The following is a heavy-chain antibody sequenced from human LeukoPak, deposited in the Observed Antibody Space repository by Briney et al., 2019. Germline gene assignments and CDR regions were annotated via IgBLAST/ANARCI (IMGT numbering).Heavy chain of an antibody. V-gene: IGHV3-7*01. CDR1: GFTFSSYW. J-gene: IGHJ1*01. D-gene: IGHD3-22*01. CDR3: ARDSVSDYYDSSGYYYPEYFQH. Sequence: GGSLRLSCAASGFTFSSYWMSWVRQAPGKGLEWVANIKQDGSEKCYVDFVKGRFTISRDNAKNSLYLQMNSLRAEDTAVYYCARDSVSDYYDSSGYYYPEYFQHWGQGTLVTVSS. CDR2: IKQDGSEK.